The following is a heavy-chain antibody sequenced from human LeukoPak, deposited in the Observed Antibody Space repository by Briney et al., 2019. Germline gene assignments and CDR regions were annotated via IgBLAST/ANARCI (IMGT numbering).Heavy chain of an antibody. J-gene: IGHJ6*03. CDR2: ISAYNGNT. CDR3: AREHYYDFWSGYYTRGTYYYYYYMDV. Sequence: GASVKVSCKASGYTFTSYGISWVRQAPGQGLEWMGRISAYNGNTNYAQKLQGRVTMTTDTSTSTAYMELRSLRSDDTAVYYCAREHYYDFWSGYYTRGTYYYYYYMDVWGKGTTVTVSS. D-gene: IGHD3-3*01. CDR1: GYTFTSYG. V-gene: IGHV1-18*01.